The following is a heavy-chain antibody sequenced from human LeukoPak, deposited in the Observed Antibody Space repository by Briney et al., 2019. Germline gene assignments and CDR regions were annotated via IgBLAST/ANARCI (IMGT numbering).Heavy chain of an antibody. D-gene: IGHD3-22*01. CDR1: GGSISSSSYY. J-gene: IGHJ4*02. Sequence: SETLSLTRTVSGGSISSSSYYWGWIRQPPGKGLEWIGRIYYSGSTYYNPSLKSRVTISVDTSKNQFSLKLSSVTAADTAVYYCARPYEGPGYYDSSGYYSFEYWGQGTLVTVSS. CDR2: IYYSGST. V-gene: IGHV4-39*01. CDR3: ARPYEGPGYYDSSGYYSFEY.